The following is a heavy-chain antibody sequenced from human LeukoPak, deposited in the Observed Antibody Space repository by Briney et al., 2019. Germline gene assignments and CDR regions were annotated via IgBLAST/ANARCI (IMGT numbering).Heavy chain of an antibody. CDR2: ISAYGGNP. CDR1: GYIFTSYG. V-gene: IGHV1-18*01. D-gene: IGHD5-24*01. J-gene: IGHJ4*02. CDR3: ASTRGDGYNYDY. Sequence: ASVKVSCKASGYIFTSYGISWVRQAPGQGLEWMGWISAYGGNPNYAQKLQGRVTMTTDASTSTAYMELSSLRSEDTAVYYCASTRGDGYNYDYWGQGTLVTVSS.